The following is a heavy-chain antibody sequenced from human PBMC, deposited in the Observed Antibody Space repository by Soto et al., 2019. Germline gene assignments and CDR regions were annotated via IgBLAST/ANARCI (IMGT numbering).Heavy chain of an antibody. CDR1: GASITGSSY. Sequence: LTCTVSGASITGSSYWSWIRQPAGKGLEWIGRFSLSGTTNYNPSLRGRVTMSADVSKNQFSLRLTSVTAADTALYYCARGMTQIGAHAWYYFVSWGQGTLVTVSS. J-gene: IGHJ4*02. V-gene: IGHV4-4*07. CDR2: FSLSGTT. CDR3: ARGMTQIGAHAWYYFVS. D-gene: IGHD2-15*01.